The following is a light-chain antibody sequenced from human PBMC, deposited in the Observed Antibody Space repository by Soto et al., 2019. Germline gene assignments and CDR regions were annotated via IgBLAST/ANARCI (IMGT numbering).Light chain of an antibody. J-gene: IGLJ1*01. CDR3: SSYTSSTVYD. CDR1: SSDVGGYNY. V-gene: IGLV2-14*01. CDR2: EVS. Sequence: QSVLTQPASVSGSPGQSITISCTGTSSDVGGYNYVSWYQQHPGKAPKLMIYEVSNRPSGVSNRSSGSKSGNTASLTISGLQAEDEADYYCSSYTSSTVYDFGNGTKVTV.